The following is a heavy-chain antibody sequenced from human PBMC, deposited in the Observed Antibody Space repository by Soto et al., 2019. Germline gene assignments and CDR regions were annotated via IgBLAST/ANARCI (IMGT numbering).Heavy chain of an antibody. CDR3: ARLQAAVPHY. D-gene: IGHD6-13*01. Sequence: QLQLQESGPGLVMPSETLSLTCTVSGDSISGSPYFWGWIRQRPGKRLEWIGSIFYDGYTVYSPSLQSRVTTSVDTSKNQFSLRLTSVAAADTAIYFCARLQAAVPHYWGQGTLVTVSS. J-gene: IGHJ4*02. CDR2: IFYDGYT. CDR1: GDSISGSPYF. V-gene: IGHV4-39*01.